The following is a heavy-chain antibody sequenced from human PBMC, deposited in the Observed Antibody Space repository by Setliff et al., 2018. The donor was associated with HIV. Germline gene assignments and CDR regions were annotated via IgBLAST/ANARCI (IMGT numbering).Heavy chain of an antibody. D-gene: IGHD5-18*01. CDR1: GGSISRYY. J-gene: IGHJ6*03. CDR3: AREIQFSATTYYYYYMDD. CDR2: IYASGRT. Sequence: SETLSLTCTVSGGSISRYYWSWIRQPAGKGLEWIGRIYASGRTNYNPSLKSRVTLSVDTSKNQFSLKVTSVTAADTAVYYCAREIQFSATTYYYYYMDDWGRGTTVTVSS. V-gene: IGHV4-4*07.